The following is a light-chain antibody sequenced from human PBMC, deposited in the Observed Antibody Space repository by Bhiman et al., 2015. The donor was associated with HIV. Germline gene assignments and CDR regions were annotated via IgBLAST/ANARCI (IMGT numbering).Light chain of an antibody. Sequence: QSALTQPASVSGSPGQSITISCTGSSSDVGGYNFVSWYQQHPGKAPKLMIYDVSNRPSGVSNRFSGSKSGNTASLTISGLQAEDEADCSSYRSSSTHYVFGTGTKVTVL. CDR3: SSYRSSSTHYV. V-gene: IGLV2-14*03. CDR1: SSDVGGYNF. J-gene: IGLJ1*01. CDR2: DVS.